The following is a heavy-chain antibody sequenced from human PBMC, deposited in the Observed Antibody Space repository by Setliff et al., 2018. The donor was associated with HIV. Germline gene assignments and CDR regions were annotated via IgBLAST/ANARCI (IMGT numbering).Heavy chain of an antibody. J-gene: IGHJ3*01. CDR1: GFTTSSFS. Sequence: PGGSLRLSCAASGFTTSSFSMYWVRQAPGKGLVWVSRVNSDGSSTNYADSVKGRFTMSRDNAKNSLFLEMTNLRAEDTAFYYCTNKPESFNSFEVWGQGTVVTVSS. CDR3: TNKPESFNSFEV. V-gene: IGHV3-74*01. CDR2: VNSDGSST.